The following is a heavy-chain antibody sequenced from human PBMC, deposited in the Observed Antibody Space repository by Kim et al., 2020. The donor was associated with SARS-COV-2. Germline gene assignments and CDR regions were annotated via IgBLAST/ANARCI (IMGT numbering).Heavy chain of an antibody. CDR2: IYYSGST. V-gene: IGHV4-31*03. J-gene: IGHJ4*02. CDR3: ASSDYDILTGYFDY. CDR1: GGSISSGGYY. D-gene: IGHD3-9*01. Sequence: SETLSLTCTVSGGSISSGGYYWSWIRQHPGKGLEWIGYIYYSGSTYYNPSLKSRVTISVDTSKNQFSLKLSSVTAADTAVYYCASSDYDILTGYFDYWGQGTLVTVSS.